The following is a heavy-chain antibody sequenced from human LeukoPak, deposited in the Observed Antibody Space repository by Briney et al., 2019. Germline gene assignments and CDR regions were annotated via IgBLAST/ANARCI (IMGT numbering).Heavy chain of an antibody. CDR2: IYTGDNT. J-gene: IGHJ4*02. CDR3: TSSLPDPDY. Sequence: GGSLRLSCAASGFTVSSNYMSWVRQAPGKGLEWVSVIYTGDNTYYADSVKGRFTISRDNAKNTLYLQMNSLRAEDTAVYYCTSSLPDPDYWGQGTLVTVSS. CDR1: GFTVSSNY. V-gene: IGHV3-66*01.